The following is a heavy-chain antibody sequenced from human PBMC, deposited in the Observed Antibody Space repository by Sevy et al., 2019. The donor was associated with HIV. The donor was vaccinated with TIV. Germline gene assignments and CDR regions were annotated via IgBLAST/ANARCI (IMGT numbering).Heavy chain of an antibody. V-gene: IGHV5-51*01. CDR3: ARLGGDFALY. D-gene: IGHD2-21*02. CDR2: IYPGASDT. J-gene: IGHJ4*02. Sequence: GESLKIACKGSGYSFTNQWLAWVRQMPGKGLEWMGIIYPGASDTRYSQSFQGQVTISADTSIRTAYLQWSSLKASDSAMYYCARLGGDFALYFGPGTLVTVSS. CDR1: GYSFTNQW.